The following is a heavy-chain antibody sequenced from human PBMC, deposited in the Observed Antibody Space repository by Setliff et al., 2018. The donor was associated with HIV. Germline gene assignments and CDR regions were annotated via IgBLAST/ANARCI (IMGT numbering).Heavy chain of an antibody. D-gene: IGHD3-3*01. CDR1: GGSISSGSYY. CDR3: AREREAWSAYDS. Sequence: SETLSLTCTVSGGSISSGSYYWSWIRQPAGKGLEWIGHIYTSGSTNYNPSLKSRVTISVDTSTNQFSLKLSSVTAADTAVYHCAREREAWSAYDSWGQGTLVTVSS. CDR2: IYTSGST. J-gene: IGHJ5*02. V-gene: IGHV4-61*09.